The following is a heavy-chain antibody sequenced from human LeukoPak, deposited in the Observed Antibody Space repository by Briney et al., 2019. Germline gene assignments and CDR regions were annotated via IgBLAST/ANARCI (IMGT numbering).Heavy chain of an antibody. V-gene: IGHV4-59*01. CDR3: ARQRDPASITHDAFDI. D-gene: IGHD5-24*01. J-gene: IGHJ3*02. Sequence: PSGTLSLTCTVSGGSISSYYWSWIRQPPGKGLEWIGYIYYSGSTNYNPSLKSRVTISVDTSKNQFSLKLSSVTSADTAVYYCARQRDPASITHDAFDIWGQGTMVTVSS. CDR2: IYYSGST. CDR1: GGSISSYY.